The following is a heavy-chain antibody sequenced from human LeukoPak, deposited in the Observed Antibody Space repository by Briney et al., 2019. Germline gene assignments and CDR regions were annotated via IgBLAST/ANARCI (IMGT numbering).Heavy chain of an antibody. Sequence: PGGSLRLSCAASGFTFSSYEMNWVRQAPGKGLEWVSYISSSGSTIYYADSVKGRFTISRDHAKHSLYLQMNSLRAEATAAYYCARDGGGYFDYWGQGTVATVSA. CDR2: ISSSGSTI. D-gene: IGHD3-16*01. CDR3: ARDGGGYFDY. J-gene: IGHJ4*02. V-gene: IGHV3-48*03. CDR1: GFTFSSYE.